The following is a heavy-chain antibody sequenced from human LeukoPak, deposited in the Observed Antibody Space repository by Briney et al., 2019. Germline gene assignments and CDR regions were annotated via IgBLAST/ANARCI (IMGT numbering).Heavy chain of an antibody. Sequence: SVKVSCKPSGGTFSSYTISWVRQAPGHGLEWMGRIIPILGIANYAQKHQVRVMINADNSTSTAYMELSSLRSEDTAVYYCARGLHGDYEGDGEYYMDVWGKGTTVTVS. CDR3: ARGLHGDYEGDGEYYMDV. CDR1: GGTFSSYT. D-gene: IGHD4-17*01. V-gene: IGHV1-69*02. CDR2: IIPILGIA. J-gene: IGHJ6*03.